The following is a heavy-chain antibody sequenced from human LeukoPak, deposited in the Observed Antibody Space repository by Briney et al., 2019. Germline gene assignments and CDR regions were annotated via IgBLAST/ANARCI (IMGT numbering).Heavy chain of an antibody. CDR3: ARERPGSSDLFDY. CDR1: GGSISSYY. Sequence: PSETLSPTCTVSGGSISSYYWSWIRQPPGKVLEWIGYIYYSGTTNYNPSLKSRVTISVDTSKNQFSLKLSSVTAADTAVYYCARERPGSSDLFDYWGQGTLVTVSS. CDR2: IYYSGTT. V-gene: IGHV4-59*01. J-gene: IGHJ4*02. D-gene: IGHD2-2*01.